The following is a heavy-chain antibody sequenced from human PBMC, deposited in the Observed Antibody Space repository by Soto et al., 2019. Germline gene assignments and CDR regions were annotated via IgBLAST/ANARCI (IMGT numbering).Heavy chain of an antibody. V-gene: IGHV1-2*02. CDR1: GYTFTGYY. Sequence: ASVKVSCKASGYTFTGYYMHWVRQAPGQGLEWMGWINPNSGGTNYAQKFQGRVTMTRDTSISTAYMELSRLRSDDTAVYYCARDLGGNYYGSGSPSAWGQGTLVTVSS. CDR2: INPNSGGT. J-gene: IGHJ5*02. CDR3: ARDLGGNYYGSGSPSA. D-gene: IGHD3-10*01.